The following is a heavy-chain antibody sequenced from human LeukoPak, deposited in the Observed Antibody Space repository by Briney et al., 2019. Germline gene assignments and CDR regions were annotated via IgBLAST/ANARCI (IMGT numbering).Heavy chain of an antibody. D-gene: IGHD3-3*01. CDR3: ARHEARSSWSTFDY. V-gene: IGHV5-51*01. J-gene: IGHJ4*02. CDR1: GYSFTTYW. CDR2: IQPGNPDI. Sequence: GESLKISCKGSGYSFTTYWIGWVRQMPGEGLEWMGIIQPGNPDIRYSPSFQGQVAISADQSITTAYLQWSSLKASDSAIYYCARHEARSSWSTFDYWGLGTLVTVSS.